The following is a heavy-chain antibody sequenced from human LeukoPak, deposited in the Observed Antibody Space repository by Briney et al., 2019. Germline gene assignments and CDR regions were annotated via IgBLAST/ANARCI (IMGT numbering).Heavy chain of an antibody. Sequence: GESLKISCKGSGYSFTNYWIGWVRHMPGKGLELMGIIYPGDSDTRYSPCFQGQVTISADKSITTAYLQWSSLKASDTAMYYCARRGYCATTTCYRLFDYWGQGTLVTVSS. V-gene: IGHV5-51*01. CDR1: GYSFTNYW. J-gene: IGHJ4*02. CDR2: IYPGDSDT. D-gene: IGHD2-2*01. CDR3: ARRGYCATTTCYRLFDY.